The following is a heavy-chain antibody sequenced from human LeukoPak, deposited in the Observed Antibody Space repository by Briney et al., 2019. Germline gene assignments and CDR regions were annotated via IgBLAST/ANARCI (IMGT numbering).Heavy chain of an antibody. CDR3: AKDSNTRYSSSWYPDY. Sequence: GGSLTLPCAASGFTFSRYAMSWVRQAPGKGLEWVSAISGSGGSTYYADSVKGRFTNSRDNSKNTLYLQMNSLRAEDTAVYYCAKDSNTRYSSSWYPDYWGQGTLVTVSS. J-gene: IGHJ4*02. D-gene: IGHD6-13*01. CDR1: GFTFSRYA. V-gene: IGHV3-23*01. CDR2: ISGSGGST.